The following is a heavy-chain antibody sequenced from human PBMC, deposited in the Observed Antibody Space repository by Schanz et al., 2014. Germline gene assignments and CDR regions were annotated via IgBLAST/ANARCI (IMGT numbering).Heavy chain of an antibody. CDR2: IYYSGST. D-gene: IGHD3-9*01. CDR3: ARQILIGAFDI. CDR1: GDSMKSHY. J-gene: IGHJ3*02. V-gene: IGHV4-59*08. Sequence: QVQLRESGPRLVKPSETLSLNCTVSGDSMKSHYWTWIRQPAGQGLEWVGYIYYSGSTNYNPSLRRRVAITEDTSKTQFSLKLSPVTAADTAVYYCARQILIGAFDIWGQGTVVTVSS.